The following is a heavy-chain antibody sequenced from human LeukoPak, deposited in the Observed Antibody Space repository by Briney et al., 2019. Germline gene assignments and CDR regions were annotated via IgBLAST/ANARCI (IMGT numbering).Heavy chain of an antibody. Sequence: SETLSLTCAVYGGSFSGYYWSWIRQPPGKGLEWIGEINHSGSTNYNPSLKSRVTISVDTSKNQFSLKLSSVTAADTAVYCCARALGSSSSYFDYWGQGTLVTVSS. D-gene: IGHD6-6*01. CDR2: INHSGST. CDR1: GGSFSGYY. V-gene: IGHV4-34*01. CDR3: ARALGSSSSYFDY. J-gene: IGHJ4*02.